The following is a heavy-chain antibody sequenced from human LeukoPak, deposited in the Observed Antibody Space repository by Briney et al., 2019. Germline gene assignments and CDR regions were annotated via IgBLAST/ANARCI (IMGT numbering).Heavy chain of an antibody. Sequence: PGGSLRLSCAASGFTVSSTYMSWVRLAPGKGLEWVSVIYSGGSTSYVDSVKGRFTTSRDNSKNTLYLQMNSLRAEDTAVYYCASRHCSGGRCYFAGADPFDYWGQGTLVTVSS. D-gene: IGHD2-15*01. CDR2: IYSGGST. V-gene: IGHV3-53*01. CDR3: ASRHCSGGRCYFAGADPFDY. CDR1: GFTVSSTY. J-gene: IGHJ4*02.